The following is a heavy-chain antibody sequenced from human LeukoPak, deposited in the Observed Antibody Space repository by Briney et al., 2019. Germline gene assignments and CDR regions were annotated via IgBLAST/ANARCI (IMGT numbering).Heavy chain of an antibody. CDR2: INPNSAGT. D-gene: IGHD1-1*01. J-gene: IGHJ4*02. Sequence: ASVKVSCKASGYTFTGYYMHGVRQAPGQGLEWMGWINPNSAGTNYAHNFQDRVTMTRDTSTNTAYMDLSSLRSDDTAVYYCARGITTGAPYWGQGTLVTVSS. V-gene: IGHV1-2*02. CDR1: GYTFTGYY. CDR3: ARGITTGAPY.